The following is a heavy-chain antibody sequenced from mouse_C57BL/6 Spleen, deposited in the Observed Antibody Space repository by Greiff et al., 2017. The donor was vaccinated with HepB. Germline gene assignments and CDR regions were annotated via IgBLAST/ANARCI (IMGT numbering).Heavy chain of an antibody. CDR1: GFTFSSYG. V-gene: IGHV5-6*01. J-gene: IGHJ3*01. D-gene: IGHD1-1*01. CDR2: ISSGGSYT. CDR3: ARQVGDVWFAY. Sequence: EVQRVESGGDLVKPGGSLKLSCAASGFTFSSYGMSWVRQTPDKRLEWVATISSGGSYTYYPDSVKGRFTISRDNAKNTLYLQMSSLKSEDTAMYYCARQVGDVWFAYWGQGTLVTVSS.